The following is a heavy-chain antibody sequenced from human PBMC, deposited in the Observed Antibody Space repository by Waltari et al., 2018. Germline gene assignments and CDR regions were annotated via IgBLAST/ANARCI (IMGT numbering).Heavy chain of an antibody. D-gene: IGHD6-19*01. CDR2: IYTSGST. CDR3: ARGGSAVAHDC. J-gene: IGHJ4*02. V-gene: IGHV4-4*07. CDR1: GGSLSGFY. Sequence: QVQLQESGPGLVKPPETLSLTCTVPGGSLSGFYWSWIRQPAGEGLEWIGRIYTSGSTNYNPSLRGRVTMSVDTSKNQFSLKLSSVTAADTAVYYCARGGSAVAHDCWGQGTLVTVSS.